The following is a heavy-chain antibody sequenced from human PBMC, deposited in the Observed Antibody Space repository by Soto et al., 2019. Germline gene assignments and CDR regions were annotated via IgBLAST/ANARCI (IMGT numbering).Heavy chain of an antibody. V-gene: IGHV1-58*01. CDR2: IVVGSGNT. J-gene: IGHJ4*02. D-gene: IGHD3-3*01. Sequence: SVKVSCKASGFTFTSSAVQWVRQARGQRLEWIGWIVVGSGNTNYAQKFQERVTITRDMSTSTAYMELSSLRSEDTAVYYCAAGFDFWSGYYDRFDYWGQGTLVTVSS. CDR1: GFTFTSSA. CDR3: AAGFDFWSGYYDRFDY.